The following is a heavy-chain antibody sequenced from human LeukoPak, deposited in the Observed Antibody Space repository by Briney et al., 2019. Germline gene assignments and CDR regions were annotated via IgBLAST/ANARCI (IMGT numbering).Heavy chain of an antibody. CDR3: ARVGIVVVSDY. V-gene: IGHV3-48*03. J-gene: IGHJ4*02. CDR2: ISRSGSTT. D-gene: IGHD3-22*01. CDR1: GFTFSSYE. Sequence: GGSLRLSCAASGFTFSSYEMNWVRQAPGKGLEWVSYISRSGSTTYYADSVKGRFTISRDNAKKSLYLQMNSLRAEDTAVYYCARVGIVVVSDYWGQGTLVTVSS.